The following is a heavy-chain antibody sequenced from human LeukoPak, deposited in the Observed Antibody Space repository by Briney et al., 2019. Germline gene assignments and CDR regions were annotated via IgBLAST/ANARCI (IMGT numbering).Heavy chain of an antibody. V-gene: IGHV4-59*08. CDR3: ARRMVGYYYGMDV. CDR2: IYYSGST. Sequence: PSETLSLTCTVSSDSIRSYYWSWNRQPPGKGLEWIGYIYYSGSTNYNPSLKSRVTISVATSKNQFSLKLTSVTAADTAVYYCARRMVGYYYGMDVWGQGTTVTVSS. D-gene: IGHD2-15*01. CDR1: SDSIRSYY. J-gene: IGHJ6*02.